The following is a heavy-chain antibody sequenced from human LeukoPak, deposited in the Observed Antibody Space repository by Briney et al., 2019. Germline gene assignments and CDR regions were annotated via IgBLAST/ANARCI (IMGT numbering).Heavy chain of an antibody. CDR3: ARGTGTTFVWFDP. J-gene: IGHJ5*02. D-gene: IGHD1-7*01. Sequence: PSETLSLTCTVSGGSINSYYWSWIRQPAGKGLEWIGRIYSSGSTTYNPSLKSRVTMSVDTSKNHFSLKLTTVTAADTAVYYCARGTGTTFVWFDPWGQGTLVTVSS. CDR2: IYSSGST. V-gene: IGHV4-4*07. CDR1: GGSINSYY.